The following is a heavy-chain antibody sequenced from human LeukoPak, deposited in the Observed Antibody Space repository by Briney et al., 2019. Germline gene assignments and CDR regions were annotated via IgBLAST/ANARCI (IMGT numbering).Heavy chain of an antibody. D-gene: IGHD3-10*01. CDR2: ISSSSSYI. CDR3: ARDPAMVRGFDAFDI. J-gene: IGHJ3*02. Sequence: GGSLRLSCAASGFTFSSYSMNWVRQAPGKGLERVSSISSSSSYIYYADSVKGRFTISRDNAKNSLYLQMNSLRAEDTAVYYCARDPAMVRGFDAFDIWGQGTMVTVSS. V-gene: IGHV3-21*01. CDR1: GFTFSSYS.